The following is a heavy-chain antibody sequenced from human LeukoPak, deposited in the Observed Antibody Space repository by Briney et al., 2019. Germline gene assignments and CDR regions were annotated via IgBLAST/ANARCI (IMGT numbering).Heavy chain of an antibody. CDR1: GYTFTSYD. V-gene: IGHV1-8*01. J-gene: IGHJ4*02. Sequence: ASVKVSCKASGYTFTSYDINWVRQATGQGLEWMGWMNPNSGNTGYAQKFQGRITMTRNTSISTAYMELSSLRSEDTAVYYCARGPYYYGSGSFDYWGQGTLVTVSS. CDR3: ARGPYYYGSGSFDY. D-gene: IGHD3-10*01. CDR2: MNPNSGNT.